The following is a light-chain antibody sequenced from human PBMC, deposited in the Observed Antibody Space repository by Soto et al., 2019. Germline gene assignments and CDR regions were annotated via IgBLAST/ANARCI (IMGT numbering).Light chain of an antibody. CDR2: NNN. Sequence: QPVLTQPPSASGTPGQRVTISCSGSSSNIGSNSVTWFQQLPGTAPNLLISNNNQRPSGVPDRFSGSKSGTSASLAINGLQSEDEADYFCAAWGASLNAGVFGGGTKVTVL. J-gene: IGLJ3*02. CDR1: SSNIGSNS. CDR3: AAWGASLNAGV. V-gene: IGLV1-44*01.